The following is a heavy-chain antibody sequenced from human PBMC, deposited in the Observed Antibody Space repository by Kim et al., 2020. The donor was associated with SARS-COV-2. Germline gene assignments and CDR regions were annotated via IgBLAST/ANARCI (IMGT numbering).Heavy chain of an antibody. Sequence: SETLSLTCAVYGGSFSGYYWSWIRQPPGKGLEWIGEINHSGSTNYNPSLKSRVTISVDTSKNQFSLKLSSVTAADTAVYYCARGKSEYCTNGVCHFDYWG. CDR3: ARGKSEYCTNGVCHFDY. V-gene: IGHV4-34*01. CDR1: GGSFSGYY. J-gene: IGHJ4*01. CDR2: INHSGST. D-gene: IGHD2-8*01.